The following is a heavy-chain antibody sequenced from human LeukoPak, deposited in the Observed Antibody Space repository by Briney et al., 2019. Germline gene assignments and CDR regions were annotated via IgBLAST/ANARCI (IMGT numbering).Heavy chain of an antibody. J-gene: IGHJ4*02. Sequence: SETLSLTCTVSGGSISSSSYYWGWIRQPPGKGLEWIGSIYYSGSTYYNPSLKSRVTISVDTSKNQFSLKVSSVTAADTAVYYCARGFWSGSYYFDYWGQGTLVTVSS. V-gene: IGHV4-39*07. CDR3: ARGFWSGSYYFDY. D-gene: IGHD3-3*01. CDR1: GGSISSSSYY. CDR2: IYYSGST.